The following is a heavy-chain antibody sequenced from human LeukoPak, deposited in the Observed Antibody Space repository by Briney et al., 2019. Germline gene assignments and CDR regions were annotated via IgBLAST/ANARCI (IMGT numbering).Heavy chain of an antibody. Sequence: ASVKVSCKASGYTLTSYYMHWVRQAPGQGLGWMGIINPIVGDTIYAQKFQGRVTMTRDMSTSTVYMELSSLRSDDTAVYYCARYGFSSSWQGGWHAFDIWGQGTMVTVSS. D-gene: IGHD6-13*01. J-gene: IGHJ3*02. CDR2: INPIVGDT. CDR3: ARYGFSSSWQGGWHAFDI. CDR1: GYTLTSYY. V-gene: IGHV1-46*01.